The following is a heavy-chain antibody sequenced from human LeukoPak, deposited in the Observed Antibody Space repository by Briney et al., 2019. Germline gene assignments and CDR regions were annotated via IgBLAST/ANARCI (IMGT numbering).Heavy chain of an antibody. V-gene: IGHV3-23*01. CDR3: AKGQELDDGVFDS. D-gene: IGHD1-1*01. J-gene: IGHJ4*02. CDR1: GFIFSSYV. Sequence: PGGSLRLSCAASGFIFSSYVMSWVRQAPGKGLEWVSTIRSNGDTAYNADSVRGRFAISRDNSKNALFLQMNSLRVEDTAIYYCAKGQELDDGVFDSWGQGTLVTVSS. CDR2: IRSNGDTA.